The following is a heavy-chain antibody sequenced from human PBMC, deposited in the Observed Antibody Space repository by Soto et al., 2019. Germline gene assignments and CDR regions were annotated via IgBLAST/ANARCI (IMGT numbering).Heavy chain of an antibody. CDR1: GGSFSGYY. CDR2: INHSGST. J-gene: IGHJ4*02. V-gene: IGHV4-34*01. D-gene: IGHD2-21*02. CDR3: ARGDSIVVVTAIKRPFDY. Sequence: KPSETLSLTCAVYGGSFSGYYWSWIRQPPGKGLEWIGEINHSGSTNYNPSLKSRVTISVDTSKNQFSLKLSSVSAADTAVYYCARGDSIVVVTAIKRPFDYWGQGTLVTVSS.